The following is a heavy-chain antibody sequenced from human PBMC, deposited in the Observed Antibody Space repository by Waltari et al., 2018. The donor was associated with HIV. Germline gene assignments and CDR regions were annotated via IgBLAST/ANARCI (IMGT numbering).Heavy chain of an antibody. V-gene: IGHV3-66*01. Sequence: EVQLVESGGGLVQPGGSLTLSCAASGFTVSTHSLSSVRQAPGKGLEWVSLIYTGGSTYYADSVKGRFTISRDNSKNTLYLQMNSLRAEDTAVYYCASPDTTMVHGHYYFYHMDVWGQGTTVTVSS. D-gene: IGHD5-18*01. CDR1: GFTVSTHS. J-gene: IGHJ6*02. CDR3: ASPDTTMVHGHYYFYHMDV. CDR2: IYTGGST.